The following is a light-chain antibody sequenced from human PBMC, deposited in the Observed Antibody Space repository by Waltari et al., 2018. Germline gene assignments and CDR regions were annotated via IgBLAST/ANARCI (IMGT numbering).Light chain of an antibody. J-gene: IGKJ1*01. CDR1: QSVSSY. Sequence: DIVLTHSPATLPLSPGARPTLSCSASQSVSSYLAWSQQKPGQAPRLLTYDASNRATGIPARFSGSGSGTDFTLTISSLEPEDFAVYYCQQRSNWPPWTFGQGTKVEIK. CDR2: DAS. CDR3: QQRSNWPPWT. V-gene: IGKV3-11*01.